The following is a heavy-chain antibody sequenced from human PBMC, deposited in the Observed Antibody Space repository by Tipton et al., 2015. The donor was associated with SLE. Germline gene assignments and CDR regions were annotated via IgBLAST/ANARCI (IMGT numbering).Heavy chain of an antibody. D-gene: IGHD2-2*02. Sequence: TLSLTCTVSGGSISSGFYYWSWIRQPAGKGLEWIGRIYTSGSVNYNPSLRSRVTISVDTSKNQFSLRLSSVTAADTAVYYCARALLNSCYKTWGQGTLVTVSS. V-gene: IGHV4-61*02. J-gene: IGHJ4*02. CDR2: IYTSGSV. CDR3: ARALLNSCYKT. CDR1: GGSISSGFYY.